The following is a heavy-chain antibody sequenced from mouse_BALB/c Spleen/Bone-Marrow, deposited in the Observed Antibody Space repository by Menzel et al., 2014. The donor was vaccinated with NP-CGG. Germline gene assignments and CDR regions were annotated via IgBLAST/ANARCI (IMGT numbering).Heavy chain of an antibody. D-gene: IGHD2-3*01. CDR2: IRNKANGYTT. V-gene: IGHV7-3*02. CDR1: GFTFTDYY. CDR3: ARDMCDGLRWYCDV. J-gene: IGHJ1*01. Sequence: EVKLMESGGGLVQPGGSLRLSCATSGFTFTDYYMSWVRQPPGKALEWLGFIRNKANGYTTDYSASVKGRFTISRDNSQSILYLQMNTLRAEDSATYYCARDMCDGLRWYCDVWGAGTTVTVSS.